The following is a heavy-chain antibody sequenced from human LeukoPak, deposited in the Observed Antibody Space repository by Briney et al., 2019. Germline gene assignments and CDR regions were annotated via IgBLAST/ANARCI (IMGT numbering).Heavy chain of an antibody. J-gene: IGHJ5*02. Sequence: SETLSLTCTVSGGSISRFYWRWLRQPPGKGLQWIGYIYNSGSTKYNPSLTSRVTISIDTSKNQFSLKLSSVTAADAAVYYCARESGTGWFDPWGQGTLVTVSS. V-gene: IGHV4-59*01. CDR3: ARESGTGWFDP. CDR2: IYNSGST. D-gene: IGHD3-10*01. CDR1: GGSISRFY.